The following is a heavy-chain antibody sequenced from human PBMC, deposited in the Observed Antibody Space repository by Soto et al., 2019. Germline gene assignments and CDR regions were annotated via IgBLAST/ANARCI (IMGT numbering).Heavy chain of an antibody. D-gene: IGHD2-2*01. J-gene: IGHJ6*03. Sequence: GGSLRLSCAASGFTFSSYAMHWVRQAPGKGLEYVSAISSNGGSTYYANSVKGRFTISRDNSKNTLYLQMGSLRAEDMAVYYCARVARSAAGSISLPDYYYMDVWGKGTTVTVSS. CDR2: ISSNGGST. V-gene: IGHV3-64*01. CDR3: ARVARSAAGSISLPDYYYMDV. CDR1: GFTFSSYA.